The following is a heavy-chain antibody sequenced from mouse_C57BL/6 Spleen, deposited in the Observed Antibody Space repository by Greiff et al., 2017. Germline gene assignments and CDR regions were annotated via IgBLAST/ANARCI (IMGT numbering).Heavy chain of an antibody. Sequence: VQLQQSGAELVKPGASVKISCKASGYAFSSYWMNWVKQRPGKGLEWIGQIYPGDGDTNYNGKFKGKATLTADKSSSTAYMQLSSLTSEDSAVYFCARSERTYYGSSYNWYFDVWGTGTTVTVSS. CDR1: GYAFSSYW. J-gene: IGHJ1*03. CDR2: IYPGDGDT. CDR3: ARSERTYYGSSYNWYFDV. D-gene: IGHD1-1*01. V-gene: IGHV1-80*01.